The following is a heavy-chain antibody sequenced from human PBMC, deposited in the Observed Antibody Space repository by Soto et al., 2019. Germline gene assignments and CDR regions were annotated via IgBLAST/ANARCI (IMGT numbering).Heavy chain of an antibody. Sequence: GSLRLSCAASGFTFSSYAMSWVRQAPGKGLEWVSAISGSGGSTYYADSVKGRFTISRDNSKNTLYLQMNSLRAEDTAVYYCAKDQDIVVVPAAFGMDVWGQGTTVTVSS. V-gene: IGHV3-23*01. CDR3: AKDQDIVVVPAAFGMDV. CDR2: ISGSGGST. CDR1: GFTFSSYA. J-gene: IGHJ6*02. D-gene: IGHD2-2*01.